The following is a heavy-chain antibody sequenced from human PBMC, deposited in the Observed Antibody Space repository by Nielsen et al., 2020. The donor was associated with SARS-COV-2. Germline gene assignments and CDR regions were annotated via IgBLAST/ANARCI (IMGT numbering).Heavy chain of an antibody. Sequence: GESLKISCKGSGYSFTSYWIGWVRQMPGKGLEWMGIIYPGDSDTRYSPSFQGQVTISADKSISTAYLQWSSLKASDTAMYYCATHSSGWYLPYYFDYWGQGTLVTVSS. J-gene: IGHJ4*02. V-gene: IGHV5-51*01. CDR2: IYPGDSDT. D-gene: IGHD6-19*01. CDR3: ATHSSGWYLPYYFDY. CDR1: GYSFTSYW.